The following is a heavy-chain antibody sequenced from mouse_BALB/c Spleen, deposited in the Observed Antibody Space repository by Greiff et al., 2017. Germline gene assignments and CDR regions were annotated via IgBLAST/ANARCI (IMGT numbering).Heavy chain of an antibody. Sequence: EVQLQQSGPELVKPGASVKMSCKASGYTFTSYVMHWVKQKPGQGLEWIGYINPYNDGTKYNEKFKGKATLTSDKSSSTVYLELSRLTSDDSAVYYCARRGLDYHFDYWGQGTTLTVSS. D-gene: IGHD2-4*01. CDR3: ARRGLDYHFDY. J-gene: IGHJ2*01. CDR1: GYTFTSYV. CDR2: INPYNDGT. V-gene: IGHV1-14*01.